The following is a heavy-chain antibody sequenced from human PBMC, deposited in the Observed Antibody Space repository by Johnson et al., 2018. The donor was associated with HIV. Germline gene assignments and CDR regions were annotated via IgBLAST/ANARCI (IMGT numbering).Heavy chain of an antibody. CDR1: GFTFSSYA. CDR2: ISYDGSNK. V-gene: IGHV3-30*04. CDR3: ARDRAIVVAYDAFDI. Sequence: QEKLVESGGGVVQPGRSLRLSCAASGFTFSSYALHWVRQAPGKGLAWVAIISYDGSNKYYADSVKGRFTISSDNSKNTLYLQMNSLRPEDTAVYYCARDRAIVVAYDAFDIWGQGTMVTVSS. J-gene: IGHJ3*02. D-gene: IGHD3-22*01.